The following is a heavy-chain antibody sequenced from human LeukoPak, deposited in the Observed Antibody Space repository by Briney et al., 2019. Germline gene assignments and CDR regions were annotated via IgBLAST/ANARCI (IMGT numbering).Heavy chain of an antibody. J-gene: IGHJ3*02. CDR3: AKDTDFWSGVDAFDI. CDR2: ISSSGSNK. V-gene: IGHV3-30*02. CDR1: GFTFSSYE. Sequence: PGGSLRLSCAASGFTFSSYEMNWVRQAPGKGLEWVSFISSSGSNKYYADSVKGRFTISRDNAKNSLYLQMNSLRAEDTAVYYCAKDTDFWSGVDAFDIWGQGTMVTVSS. D-gene: IGHD3-3*01.